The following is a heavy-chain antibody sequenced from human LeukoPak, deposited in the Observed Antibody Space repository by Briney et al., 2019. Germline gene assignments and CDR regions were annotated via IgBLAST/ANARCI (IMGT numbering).Heavy chain of an antibody. Sequence: SEGLSVTCTVSLGSISSYYWSWLRQPPGRGVEGVGYIYYSGRTNYNPSLTSRVTISVDTSKNPFSLKLSSVTAAHTAVYYCAGSSGRTFPNDYWGQGTPVTVSS. CDR1: LGSISSYY. CDR3: AGSSGRTFPNDY. CDR2: IYYSGRT. V-gene: IGHV4-59*08. J-gene: IGHJ4*02. D-gene: IGHD3-10*01.